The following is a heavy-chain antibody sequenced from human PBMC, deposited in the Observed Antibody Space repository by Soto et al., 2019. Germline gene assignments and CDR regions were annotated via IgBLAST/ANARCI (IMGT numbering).Heavy chain of an antibody. CDR1: SGSISSSNW. CDR3: ASLSSWAEPFDF. V-gene: IGHV4-4*02. J-gene: IGHJ4*02. D-gene: IGHD6-13*01. Sequence: SETLSLTCAVSSGSISSSNWWSWVRQPPGKGLEWIGEIYHSGSTNYNPSLKSRVTISVDKSKNQFSLKLSSVTAADTAVYFCASLSSWAEPFDFWGQGTLVTVSS. CDR2: IYHSGST.